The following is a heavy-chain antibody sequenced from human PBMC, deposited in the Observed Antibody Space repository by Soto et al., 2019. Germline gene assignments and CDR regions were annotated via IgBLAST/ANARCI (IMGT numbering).Heavy chain of an antibody. D-gene: IGHD2-15*01. CDR2: INPDNGNT. J-gene: IGHJ5*02. CDR1: GYTFTRYT. CDR3: ARGIVTGQLDP. Sequence: QVQLVQSGAEVKKPGASVKISCKASGYTFTRYTMNWVRQAPGQRLEWMGWINPDNGNTKSSQKFQDRVIITRDTSASTGYMELSSLRSEVTAVYYFARGIVTGQLDPWCQGTLVTVSS. V-gene: IGHV1-3*01.